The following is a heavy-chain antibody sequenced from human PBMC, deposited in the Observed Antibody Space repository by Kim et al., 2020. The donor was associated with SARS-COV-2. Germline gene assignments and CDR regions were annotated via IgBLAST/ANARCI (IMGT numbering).Heavy chain of an antibody. CDR2: INYSGSI. CDR3: TKKDSGWYAFDN. V-gene: IGHV4-28*05. D-gene: IGHD6-19*01. J-gene: IGHJ4*02. Sequence: SETLSLTCAVSGYSMDSSNWWGWIRQSPGKGLEWLGYINYSGSIYYNPSLKSRVTMSVDTSKKQFSLKLTSVTAVDTAVYYCTKKDSGWYAFDNWGQGTLVTVSS. CDR1: GYSMDSSNW.